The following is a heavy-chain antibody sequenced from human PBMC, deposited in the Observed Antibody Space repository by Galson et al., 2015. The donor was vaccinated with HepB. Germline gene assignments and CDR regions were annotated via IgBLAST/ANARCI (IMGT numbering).Heavy chain of an antibody. V-gene: IGHV3-30-3*01. CDR1: GFTFSSYA. CDR3: ASDRGYCSGGSCYSDFDY. CDR2: ISYDGSNK. J-gene: IGHJ4*02. Sequence: SLRLSCAASGFTFSSYAMHWVRQAPGKGLEWVAVISYDGSNKYYADSVKGRFTISRDNSKNTLYLQMNSLRAEDTAVYYCASDRGYCSGGSCYSDFDYWGQGTLVTVSS. D-gene: IGHD2-15*01.